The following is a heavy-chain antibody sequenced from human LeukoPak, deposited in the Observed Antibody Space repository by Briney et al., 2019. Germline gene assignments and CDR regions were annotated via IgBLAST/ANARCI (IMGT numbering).Heavy chain of an antibody. CDR1: GLTFDDYA. Sequence: GGSLRLSCAASGLTFDDYAMHWVRQAPGKGLEWVSGISWNSDNIGYVDSVKGRFTISRDNAKNSLYLQMNSLRAEDTAVYYCARDQTTVTTYYYYYYMDVWGKGTTVTVSS. CDR3: ARDQTTVTTYYYYYYMDV. J-gene: IGHJ6*03. CDR2: ISWNSDNI. D-gene: IGHD4-17*01. V-gene: IGHV3-9*01.